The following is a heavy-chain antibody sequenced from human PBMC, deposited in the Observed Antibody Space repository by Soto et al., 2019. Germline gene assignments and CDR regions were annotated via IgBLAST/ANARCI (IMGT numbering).Heavy chain of an antibody. Sequence: GGSLRLSCAASGFTFSSYAMSWVRQAPGKGLEWVSAISGSGGSTYYADSVKGRFTISRDNSKNTLYLQMNSLRAEDTAVYYCAKSGEIHVITMIVVVGPHLDYWGQGTLVTVSS. J-gene: IGHJ4*02. CDR2: ISGSGGST. CDR3: AKSGEIHVITMIVVVGPHLDY. V-gene: IGHV3-23*01. D-gene: IGHD3-22*01. CDR1: GFTFSSYA.